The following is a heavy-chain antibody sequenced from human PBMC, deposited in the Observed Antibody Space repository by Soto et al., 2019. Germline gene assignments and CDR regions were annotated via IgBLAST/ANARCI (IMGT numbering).Heavy chain of an antibody. CDR3: ARGAADAAMVDS. Sequence: PSETLSLTCTVSGGSIRSYYWTWIRQPPGKGLEWLGYIFYSGSTFYNPSLKSRVTISIHTSKSQFSLQLTSVTAADTAVYYCARGAADAAMVDSWGQGTLVTVSS. J-gene: IGHJ4*02. CDR2: IFYSGST. CDR1: GGSIRSYY. V-gene: IGHV4-59*01. D-gene: IGHD5-18*01.